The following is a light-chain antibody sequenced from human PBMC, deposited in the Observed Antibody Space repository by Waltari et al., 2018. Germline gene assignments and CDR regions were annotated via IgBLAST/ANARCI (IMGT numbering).Light chain of an antibody. Sequence: QSALTQPASVSGSPGQSITISCTGTSSDIGNYNFFVSWYQHRPGEAPKLSIYEGNVRPSGVSDLFSGSKSGNAASLTISGLQAEDEAHDYCCSYGVRVFFGGGTKLTVL. V-gene: IGLV2-23*01. CDR2: EGN. CDR1: SSDIGNYNFF. CDR3: CSYGVRVF. J-gene: IGLJ2*01.